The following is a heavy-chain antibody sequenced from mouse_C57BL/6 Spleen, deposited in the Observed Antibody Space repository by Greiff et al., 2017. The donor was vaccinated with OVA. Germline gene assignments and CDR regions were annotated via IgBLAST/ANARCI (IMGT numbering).Heavy chain of an antibody. Sequence: QVQLQQPGPELVKPGASVKLSCKASGYTFTSYWMHWVKQRPGQGLEWIGNINPSNGGTNYNEKFKSKATLTVDKSSSTAYMQLSSLTSEDSAVYYCAREGATGSAWFAYWGQGTLVTVSA. J-gene: IGHJ3*01. CDR2: INPSNGGT. CDR1: GYTFTSYW. V-gene: IGHV1-53*01. D-gene: IGHD4-1*02. CDR3: AREGATGSAWFAY.